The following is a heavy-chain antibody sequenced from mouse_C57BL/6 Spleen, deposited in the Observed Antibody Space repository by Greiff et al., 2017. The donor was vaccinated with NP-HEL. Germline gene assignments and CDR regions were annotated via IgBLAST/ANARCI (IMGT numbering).Heavy chain of an antibody. Sequence: QVQLQQPGAELVMPGASVKLSCKASGYTFTSYWMHWVKQRPGQGLEWIGEIDPSDSYTNYNQKFKGKSTLTVDKSSSTAYMQLSSLTSEDSAVYYCASSPGRFYAMDYWGQGTSVTVSS. V-gene: IGHV1-69*01. CDR1: GYTFTSYW. D-gene: IGHD1-1*01. J-gene: IGHJ4*01. CDR2: IDPSDSYT. CDR3: ASSPGRFYAMDY.